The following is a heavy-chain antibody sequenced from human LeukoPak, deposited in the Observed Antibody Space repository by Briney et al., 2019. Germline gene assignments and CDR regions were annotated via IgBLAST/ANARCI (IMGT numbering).Heavy chain of an antibody. D-gene: IGHD3-3*01. Sequence: GGSLRLSCAASGFTFSSYSMDWVRQAPGKGLEWGSSISSSSSYIYYADSVKGRFTISRDNAKNSLYLQMNSLRAEDTAVYYCARDSGPIWSGYSSGDPDYWGQGTLVTVSS. CDR3: ARDSGPIWSGYSSGDPDY. J-gene: IGHJ4*02. V-gene: IGHV3-21*01. CDR2: ISSSSSYI. CDR1: GFTFSSYS.